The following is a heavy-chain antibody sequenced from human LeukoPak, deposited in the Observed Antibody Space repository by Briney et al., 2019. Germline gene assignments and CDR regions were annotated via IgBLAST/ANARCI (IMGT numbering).Heavy chain of an antibody. CDR2: ISSCGSTI. J-gene: IGHJ4*02. CDR3: ARGLTYYDILTGYHDRLDYFDY. Sequence: GGALRLCCAASGFTFISYVMNSVRQAPGKGLEWVSYISSCGSTIYYADGVKGRFTISRDNAKNSLYLQMNSLRAEDTAVYYCARGLTYYDILTGYHDRLDYFDYWGQGTLVTVST. CDR1: GFTFISYV. D-gene: IGHD3-9*01. V-gene: IGHV3-48*03.